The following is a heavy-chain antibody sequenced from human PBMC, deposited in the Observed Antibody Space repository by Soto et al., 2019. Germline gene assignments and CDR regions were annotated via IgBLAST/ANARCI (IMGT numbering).Heavy chain of an antibody. J-gene: IGHJ6*02. Sequence: PSDTLSHSCADYGGLYRGYYRSFKSKTPGKGLEWIGEINHSGSTNYNPSLKSRVTISVDTSKNQFSLKLSSVTAADTAVYYCARGAYDFWSGYYNPPPYYYYGMDVWGQGTPVTVSS. CDR1: GGLYRGYY. CDR3: ARGAYDFWSGYYNPPPYYYYGMDV. V-gene: IGHV4-34*01. CDR2: INHSGST. D-gene: IGHD3-3*01.